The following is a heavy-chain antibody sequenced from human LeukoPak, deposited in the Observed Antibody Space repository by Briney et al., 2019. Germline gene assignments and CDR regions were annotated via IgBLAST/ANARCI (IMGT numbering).Heavy chain of an antibody. J-gene: IGHJ5*02. D-gene: IGHD3-10*01. CDR3: ARTSLGGAWFDP. Sequence: SQTLSLTCTVSGGSISSGDYYWSWIRQPPGKGLEWIGYIYYNGSTYYNPSPKSRVTISVDTSKNQFSLKLSSVTAADTAVYYCARTSLGGAWFDPWGQGTLVTVSS. CDR2: IYYNGST. V-gene: IGHV4-30-4*08. CDR1: GGSISSGDYY.